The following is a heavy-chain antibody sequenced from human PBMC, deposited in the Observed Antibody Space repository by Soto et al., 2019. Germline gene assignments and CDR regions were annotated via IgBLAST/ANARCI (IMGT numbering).Heavy chain of an antibody. CDR3: ARQGDSTMAIFDY. J-gene: IGHJ4*02. CDR2: INGRGST. CDR1: GESFSGDY. Sequence: SETLSLTCAVYGESFSGDYWSWIRQPPGKGLEWIGEINGRGSTKFNPSLKSRVTMSVDPSKNQFSLKLTSVTAADTAVYYCARQGDSTMAIFDYWGQGALVTVSS. V-gene: IGHV4-34*01. D-gene: IGHD5-18*01.